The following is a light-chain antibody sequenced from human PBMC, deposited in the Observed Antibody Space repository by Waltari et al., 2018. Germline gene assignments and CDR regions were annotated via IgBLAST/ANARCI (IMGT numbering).Light chain of an antibody. J-gene: IGKJ2*01. CDR1: QSIKNW. V-gene: IGKV1-5*03. Sequence: DIQLTQSPSTLSASVGDRVIITCRASQSIKNWLAWYQQKPGSAPKLLIFKASSLQSGVPSRFSGSGSGTEFTLTISSLQPDDFAVYYCQQYNDWPQTFGQGTKLETK. CDR2: KAS. CDR3: QQYNDWPQT.